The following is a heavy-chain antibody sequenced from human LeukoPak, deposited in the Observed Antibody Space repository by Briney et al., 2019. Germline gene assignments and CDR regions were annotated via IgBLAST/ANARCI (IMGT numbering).Heavy chain of an antibody. CDR3: ARDIPGGSGTFYNWFDP. V-gene: IGHV1-18*01. J-gene: IGHJ5*02. Sequence: ASVKVSCKASGYTFTSYGISWLRHAPGQGLECMGWISPYNGNTNYAQKLQGRVTMTTDTSTSTAYMELTSLRSDDTAVYYCARDIPGGSGTFYNWFDPWGQGTLVTVSS. CDR2: ISPYNGNT. CDR1: GYTFTSYG. D-gene: IGHD1-1*01.